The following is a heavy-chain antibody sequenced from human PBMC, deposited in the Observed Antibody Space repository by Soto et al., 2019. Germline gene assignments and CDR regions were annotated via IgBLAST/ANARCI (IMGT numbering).Heavy chain of an antibody. CDR1: GFTFSSYG. V-gene: IGHV3-33*01. CDR2: IWYDGSNK. Sequence: GGSLRLSCAASGFTFSSYGMHWVRQAPGKGLEWVAVIWYDGSNKYYADSVKGRFTISRDNSKNTLYLQMNSLRAEDTAVYYCARGGEDIVVVPAANELDYWGQGTLVTVSS. J-gene: IGHJ4*02. CDR3: ARGGEDIVVVPAANELDY. D-gene: IGHD2-2*01.